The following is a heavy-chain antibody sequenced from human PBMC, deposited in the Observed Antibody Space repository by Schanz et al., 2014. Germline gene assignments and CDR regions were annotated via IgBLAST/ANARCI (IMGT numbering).Heavy chain of an antibody. CDR1: GYTFTSYA. CDR2: INTNTGNP. V-gene: IGHV7-4-1*02. D-gene: IGHD2-15*01. CDR3: ARGGVVVVTAALNWFDP. Sequence: QVQLVQSGAEVKKPGASVKVSCKASGYTFTSYAMNWVRQAPGQGLEWVGWINTNTGNPTYAQGFTGRFVFSLDTSVSTAYLQISSLKAEDTAVYYCARGGVVVVTAALNWFDPWGQGTLVTVSS. J-gene: IGHJ5*02.